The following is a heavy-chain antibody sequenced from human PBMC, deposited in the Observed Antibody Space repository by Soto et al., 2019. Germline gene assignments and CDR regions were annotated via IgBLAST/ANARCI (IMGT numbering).Heavy chain of an antibody. V-gene: IGHV1-2*04. CDR2: MNPKSGAT. CDR1: GYTFTDYY. J-gene: IGHJ4*02. Sequence: QVQLMQSGPEVKEPGASVKVSCKASGYTFTDYYIHWVRQAPGQGLEWMGWMNPKSGATFYAQKFQGWVTVTRDTSISTAYMELSRLTSDDTALYYCARDRVPGITGPTGYWGQGTLVTVSS. CDR3: ARDRVPGITGPTGY. D-gene: IGHD1-20*01.